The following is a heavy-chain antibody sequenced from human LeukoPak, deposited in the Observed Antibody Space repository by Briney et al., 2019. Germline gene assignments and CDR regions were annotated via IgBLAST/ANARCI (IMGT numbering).Heavy chain of an antibody. D-gene: IGHD2-8*01. Sequence: PGRSLRLSCAASGFTFSNYGIHWVRQAPGKGLEWVAVVSDDGGSTHYADSVKGRFTISRDNSKSTLYLQMNSLRVEDTALYYCAKGCSNGASCYILDYWGQGTLVTVSS. CDR3: AKGCSNGASCYILDY. V-gene: IGHV3-30*18. J-gene: IGHJ4*02. CDR1: GFTFSNYG. CDR2: VSDDGGST.